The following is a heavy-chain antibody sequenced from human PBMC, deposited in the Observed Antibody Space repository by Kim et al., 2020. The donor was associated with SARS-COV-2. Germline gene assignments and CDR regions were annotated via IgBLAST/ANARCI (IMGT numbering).Heavy chain of an antibody. CDR1: GFTFSSYW. D-gene: IGHD2-2*02. V-gene: IGHV3-7*03. CDR2: IKQDGSEK. CDR3: ARGGYCSSTSCYTYYYYGMDV. Sequence: GGSLRLSCAASGFTFSSYWMSWVRQAPGKGLEWVANIKQDGSEKYYVDSVKGRFTISRDNAKNSLYLQMNSLRAEDTAVYYCARGGYCSSTSCYTYYYYGMDVWGQGTTVTVSS. J-gene: IGHJ6*02.